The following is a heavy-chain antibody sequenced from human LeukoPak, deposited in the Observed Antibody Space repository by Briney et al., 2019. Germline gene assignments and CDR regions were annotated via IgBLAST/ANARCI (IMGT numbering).Heavy chain of an antibody. CDR3: SRESGAFCPFGY. Sequence: PSETLSLTCGVSGGSIGSTNWWSWVRRPPGQGLEWIGEISLSGQTNFNPSLNGRVTMSLDESRNQLSLTLTSVTAADTAIYYCSRESGAFCPFGYWGQGTLLSVPP. CDR2: ISLSGQT. D-gene: IGHD1-26*01. V-gene: IGHV4/OR15-8*02. J-gene: IGHJ4*02. CDR1: GGSIGSTNW.